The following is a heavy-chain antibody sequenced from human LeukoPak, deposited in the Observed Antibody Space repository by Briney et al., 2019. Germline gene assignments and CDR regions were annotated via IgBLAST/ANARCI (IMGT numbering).Heavy chain of an antibody. CDR2: INCHSDAI. Sequence: PGGSLRLSCAASGFTFDTYSMNWVRQAPGKGLEWVSYINCHSDAIHYADSAKGRFTISRDNAKNSLYLQMNSLRAEDTAVYYCARDLPSGYSIDYGGQGTLVTVSS. J-gene: IGHJ4*02. D-gene: IGHD2-15*01. V-gene: IGHV3-48*01. CDR1: GFTFDTYS. CDR3: ARDLPSGYSIDY.